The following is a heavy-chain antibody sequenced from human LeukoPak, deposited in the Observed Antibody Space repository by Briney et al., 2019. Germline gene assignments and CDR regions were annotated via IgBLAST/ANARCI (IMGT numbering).Heavy chain of an antibody. CDR1: GFTFSSYA. J-gene: IGHJ5*02. V-gene: IGHV3-30-3*01. Sequence: GSLRLSCAASGFTFSSYAMHWVRQAPGKGLEWVAVISHDGSNKYYADSVKGRFTISRDSSKNTLFLQMVSLRPEDTAVFYCARDLYSGTYYGWLDPWGQGTLVTVSS. D-gene: IGHD1-26*01. CDR2: ISHDGSNK. CDR3: ARDLYSGTYYGWLDP.